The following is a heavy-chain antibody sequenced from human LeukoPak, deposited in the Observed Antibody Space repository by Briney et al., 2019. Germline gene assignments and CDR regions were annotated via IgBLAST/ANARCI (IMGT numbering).Heavy chain of an antibody. J-gene: IGHJ4*02. D-gene: IGHD3-10*01. CDR3: ARHQSYGSGTYYAPFDN. CDR2: IYYSGST. CDR1: GGSVSSSSYY. Sequence: PSETLSLTCTVSGGSVSSSSYYWGWIRQPPMKGLEGIGSIYYSGSTEYNLSLKSRVPISVATSRNQFSLKLSSVTAADTAVYYCARHQSYGSGTYYAPFDNWGQGILVTVSS. V-gene: IGHV4-39*01.